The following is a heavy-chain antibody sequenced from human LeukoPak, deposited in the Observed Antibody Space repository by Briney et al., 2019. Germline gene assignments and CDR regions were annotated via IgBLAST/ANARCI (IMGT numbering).Heavy chain of an antibody. Sequence: ASVKVSCKASGYTFTGYYMHWVRQAPGQGLEWKGWINPNSGGTNYAQKFQGRVTMTRDTSISTAYMELSRLRSDDTAVYYCAREAKGYGDPKDWFDPWGQGTLVTVSS. CDR1: GYTFTGYY. J-gene: IGHJ5*02. V-gene: IGHV1-2*02. CDR2: INPNSGGT. D-gene: IGHD4-17*01. CDR3: AREAKGYGDPKDWFDP.